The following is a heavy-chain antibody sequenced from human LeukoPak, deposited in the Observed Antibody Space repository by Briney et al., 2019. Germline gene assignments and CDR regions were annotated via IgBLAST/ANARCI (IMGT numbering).Heavy chain of an antibody. Sequence: ASVKVSCKASGYTFTSYGISWVRQAPGQGLEWMGWNSAYNGNTNYAQKLQGRVTMTTDTSTSTAYMELRSLRSDDTAVYYCARDRDRWLLIVDAFDIWGQGTMVTASS. CDR1: GYTFTSYG. D-gene: IGHD4-23*01. V-gene: IGHV1-18*01. CDR3: ARDRDRWLLIVDAFDI. CDR2: NSAYNGNT. J-gene: IGHJ3*02.